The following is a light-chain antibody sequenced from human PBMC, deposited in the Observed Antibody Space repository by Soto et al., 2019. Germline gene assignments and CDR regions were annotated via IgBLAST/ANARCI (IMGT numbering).Light chain of an antibody. V-gene: IGLV2-14*01. CDR2: DVS. J-gene: IGLJ2*01. Sequence: QSAVTQPASVSGSPGQSITISCTGTSSDVGRYNYVSWYQQHPGKVPKLIIFDVSNRPSGVSNRFSGSKSANTASLTISGLQAEDEADYYCSSHTTSNSVVFGGGTKVTVL. CDR3: SSHTTSNSVV. CDR1: SSDVGRYNY.